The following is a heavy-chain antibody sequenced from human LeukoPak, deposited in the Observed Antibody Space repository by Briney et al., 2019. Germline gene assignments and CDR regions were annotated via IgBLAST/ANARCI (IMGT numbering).Heavy chain of an antibody. V-gene: IGHV4-38-2*02. J-gene: IGHJ5*02. CDR2: IYHSGST. Sequence: TSETLSLTCTVSGYSISSGYYWAWIRPSPGKGLEWIGSIYHSGSTYYNPSLKSRLTISVDTSKNQFSLKLRSVTAADTAFYYCARGGYYGSGNDFRFDPWGQGTLVTVSS. D-gene: IGHD3-10*01. CDR1: GYSISSGYY. CDR3: ARGGYYGSGNDFRFDP.